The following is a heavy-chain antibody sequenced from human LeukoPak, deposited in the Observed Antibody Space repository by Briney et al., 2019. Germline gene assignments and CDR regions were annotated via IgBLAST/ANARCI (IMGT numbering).Heavy chain of an antibody. J-gene: IGHJ5*02. Sequence: AAVKVSCKASGYTFTNYYMHWVRQAPGQGLEWMGVINPSGGSTRYAQKFQGRVTMTRDTSISTAYMELSRLGSDDTAAYYCARGQEVGSASFTIIVVVNWFDPWGQGTLVTFSS. CDR1: GYTFTNYY. V-gene: IGHV1-46*01. D-gene: IGHD3-22*01. CDR3: ARGQEVGSASFTIIVVVNWFDP. CDR2: INPSGGST.